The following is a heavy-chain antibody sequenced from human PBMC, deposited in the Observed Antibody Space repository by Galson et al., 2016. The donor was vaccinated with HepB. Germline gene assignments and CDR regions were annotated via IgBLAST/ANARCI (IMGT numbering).Heavy chain of an antibody. Sequence: SVKVSCKASRGTVTSYIISWMRQPPGQGLEWMGRISPITGIPDYAQKFQDRLTITADKSTSTVYMELTSLRSEDTAAYYCARVPDYWGQGTLVTVSS. V-gene: IGHV1-69*02. CDR2: ISPITGIP. CDR3: ARVPDY. J-gene: IGHJ4*02. CDR1: RGTVTSYI.